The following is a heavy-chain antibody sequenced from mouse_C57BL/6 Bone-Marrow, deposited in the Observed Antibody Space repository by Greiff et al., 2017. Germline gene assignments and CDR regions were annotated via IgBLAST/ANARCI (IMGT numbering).Heavy chain of an antibody. Sequence: VQLVESGAELVKPGASVKISCKASGYAFSSYWMNWVKQRPGKGLEWIGQIYPGDGDTNYNGKFKGKATVTADKSSSTAYMQLSSLTSEDSAVYFCARPPIITTVVAIDWYFDVGGTGTTVTVSS. J-gene: IGHJ1*03. CDR2: IYPGDGDT. CDR3: ARPPIITTVVAIDWYFDV. V-gene: IGHV1-80*01. D-gene: IGHD1-1*01. CDR1: GYAFSSYW.